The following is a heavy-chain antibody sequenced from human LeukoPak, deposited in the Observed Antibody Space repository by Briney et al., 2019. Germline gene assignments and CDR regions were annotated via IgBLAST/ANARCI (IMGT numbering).Heavy chain of an antibody. CDR2: ISSSSDTI. V-gene: IGHV3-48*01. D-gene: IGHD3-22*01. CDR1: GFIFSTYT. J-gene: IGHJ4*02. Sequence: GGSLRLSCAASGFIFSTYTMNWVRQAPGKGLEWVSYISSSSDTIYYADSVKGRFTISRDNAKDSLYLQMNGLRAEDTAVYYCARDGSSGYYYFFDYWGQGTLVTVSS. CDR3: ARDGSSGYYYFFDY.